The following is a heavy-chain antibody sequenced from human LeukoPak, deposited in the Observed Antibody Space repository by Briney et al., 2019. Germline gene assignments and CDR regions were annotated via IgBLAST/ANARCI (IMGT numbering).Heavy chain of an antibody. Sequence: GGSLRLACAASGFTFSSYVMNWVRQAPGKGLEWVSAISDRGGGTYYADSVKGRFAISRDNSKNTLYLQMNSLRAEDTAVYFCAKDPNSVATPGPFDYWGQGTLVTVSS. CDR2: ISDRGGGT. D-gene: IGHD5-12*01. J-gene: IGHJ4*02. CDR1: GFTFSSYV. V-gene: IGHV3-23*01. CDR3: AKDPNSVATPGPFDY.